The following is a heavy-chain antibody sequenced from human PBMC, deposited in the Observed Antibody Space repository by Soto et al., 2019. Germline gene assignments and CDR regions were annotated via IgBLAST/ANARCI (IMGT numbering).Heavy chain of an antibody. Sequence: QVQLVQSGAEVKKPGASVKVSCKASGYTFASYAISWMRQAPGQGLEWMGWISAYNGNTNYAQKLQGRVTMTTDTHTSTAYMELRSLRSADTAVYYCARDPPPPDYWGQGTLVTVSS. CDR2: ISAYNGNT. J-gene: IGHJ4*02. CDR1: GYTFASYA. CDR3: ARDPPPPDY. V-gene: IGHV1-18*01.